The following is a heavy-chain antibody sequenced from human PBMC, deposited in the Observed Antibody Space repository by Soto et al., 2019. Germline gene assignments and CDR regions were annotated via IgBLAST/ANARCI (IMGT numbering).Heavy chain of an antibody. J-gene: IGHJ6*02. Sequence: GSLRLSCAASGFTFSRYAMSWVRQAPGKGLEWVSAISGSGGSTYYADSVKGRFTISRDNSKNTLYLQMNSLRAEDTAVYYCAKLAARPQYSYYGMDVWGQGXMVTVSS. CDR1: GFTFSRYA. V-gene: IGHV3-23*01. CDR3: AKLAARPQYSYYGMDV. D-gene: IGHD6-6*01. CDR2: ISGSGGST.